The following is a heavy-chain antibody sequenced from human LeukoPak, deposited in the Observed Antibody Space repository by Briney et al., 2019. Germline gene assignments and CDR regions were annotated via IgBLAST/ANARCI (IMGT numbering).Heavy chain of an antibody. CDR2: ISYDGSNK. CDR3: AKSPRKLRYFDWLLSDPDYYYYGMDV. CDR1: GFTFRSYG. Sequence: PGRSLRLSCAASGFTFRSYGMRWVRQAPGKGLEWVAVISYDGSNKYYADSVKGRFTISRDNSKNTLYLQMNSLRAEDTAVYYCAKSPRKLRYFDWLLSDPDYYYYGMDVWGKGTTVTDSS. J-gene: IGHJ6*04. V-gene: IGHV3-30*18. D-gene: IGHD3-9*01.